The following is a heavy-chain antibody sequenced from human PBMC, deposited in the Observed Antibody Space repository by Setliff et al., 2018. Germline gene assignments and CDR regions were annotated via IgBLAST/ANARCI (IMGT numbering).Heavy chain of an antibody. CDR3: ARGRYDDDSSGLYRGGGYYFDS. CDR2: ISDSGST. CDR1: GGSMSGFY. V-gene: IGHV4-59*01. J-gene: IGHJ4*02. Sequence: SETLSLTCSVSGGSMSGFYWSWIRQPPGKELEWIGYISDSGSTRPKPSLKSRVTISVATPNNQFFLEMTSVTTADTAMYYCARGRYDDDSSGLYRGGGYYFDSWGQGILVTVSS. D-gene: IGHD3-22*01.